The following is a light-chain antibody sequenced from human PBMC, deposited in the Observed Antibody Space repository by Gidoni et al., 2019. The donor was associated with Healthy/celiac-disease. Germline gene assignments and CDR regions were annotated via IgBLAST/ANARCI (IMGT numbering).Light chain of an antibody. CDR1: QSISSW. J-gene: IGKJ2*01. CDR2: KAC. V-gene: IGKV1-5*03. Sequence: DIQMTQSPSTLSASVGDRVTITCRASQSISSWLAWYQQKPGKAPKLLIYKACSLESGVPSRFSGSGSGTEFTLTISSLQPDDFATYYCQQYNSYWYTFGQGTKLEIK. CDR3: QQYNSYWYT.